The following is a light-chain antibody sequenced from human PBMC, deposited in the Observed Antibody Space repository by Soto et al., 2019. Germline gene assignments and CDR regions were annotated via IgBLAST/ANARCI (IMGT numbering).Light chain of an antibody. CDR2: EVS. CDR3: TSFTSRTTWV. CDR1: IIDVGGYNY. V-gene: IGLV2-14*03. Sequence: TSVHGSAAQSTTISCTVTIIDVGGYNYVSWFQQHPGKAPKLKIYEVSNRPSVVSNRLSGSTSGQTASLTISELQAEDEADYYCTSFTSRTTWVFGGGTK. J-gene: IGLJ3*02.